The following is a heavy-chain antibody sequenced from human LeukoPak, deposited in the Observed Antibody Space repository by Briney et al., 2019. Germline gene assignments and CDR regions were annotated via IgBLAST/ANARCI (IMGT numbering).Heavy chain of an antibody. V-gene: IGHV3-15*01. CDR1: GFTFSNAW. Sequence: GGSLRLSCAASGFTFSNAWMSWVRQAPGKGLEWVGRIKSKTDGGTTDYAAPVKGRFTISRDDSKNTLYLQMNSLKTEDTAVYYCTTDPEIILYSSGWRIDYWGQGTLVTVSS. CDR2: IKSKTDGGTT. J-gene: IGHJ4*02. D-gene: IGHD6-19*01. CDR3: TTDPEIILYSSGWRIDY.